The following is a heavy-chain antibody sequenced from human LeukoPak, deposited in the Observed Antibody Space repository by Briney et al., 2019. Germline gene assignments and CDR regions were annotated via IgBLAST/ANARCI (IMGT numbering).Heavy chain of an antibody. Sequence: LSLTCTVSGDSISTSNSYWGWIRQPPGKGLEWVSYISSSGRTIYYADSVKGRFTISRDNSQNTLYLHMNSLRAEDTAVYYCAKYAVREIFFGDYWGQGTLVAVS. CDR2: ISSSGRTI. V-gene: IGHV3-11*01. CDR1: GDSISTSNSY. CDR3: AKYAVREIFFGDY. D-gene: IGHD3-3*01. J-gene: IGHJ4*02.